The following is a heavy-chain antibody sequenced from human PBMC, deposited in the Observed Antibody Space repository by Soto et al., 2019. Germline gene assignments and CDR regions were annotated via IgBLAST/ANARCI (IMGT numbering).Heavy chain of an antibody. CDR1: GFTFSSYA. Sequence: GGSLRLSCAASGFTFSSYAMSWVRQAPGKGLEWVSAISGSGGSTYYADSVKGRFTISRDNSKNTLYLQMNSLRAEDTAVYYCAKEEPYYYDSSGDFDPRGQGTLVTVSS. D-gene: IGHD3-22*01. CDR2: ISGSGGST. J-gene: IGHJ5*02. CDR3: AKEEPYYYDSSGDFDP. V-gene: IGHV3-23*01.